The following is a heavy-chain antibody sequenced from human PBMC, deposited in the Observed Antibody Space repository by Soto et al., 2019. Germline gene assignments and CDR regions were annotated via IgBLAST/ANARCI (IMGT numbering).Heavy chain of an antibody. CDR1: VFSFSSYA. V-gene: IGHV3-23*01. Sequence: DVQLLESGGGLVQPGGSLRLSCAASVFSFSSYAMVWVRQAPGKGLEWVSVISARGGSAYVADSVKGRFTISRDNSKNVLSLEMNSLRAEDTAIYFCAKGSIEYSASVDNWGQGTLVLVSS. D-gene: IGHD4-4*01. CDR3: AKGSIEYSASVDN. J-gene: IGHJ4*02. CDR2: ISARGGSA.